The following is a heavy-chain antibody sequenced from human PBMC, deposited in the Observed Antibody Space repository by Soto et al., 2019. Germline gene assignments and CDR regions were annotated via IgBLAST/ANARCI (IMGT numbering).Heavy chain of an antibody. Sequence: GGSLRLSCAASGFTFSSYAMSWVRQAPGKGLEWVSAISGSGGSTYYANSVKGGFTISRDISKNTLYLQMNSLRAVDTAVYYWAKEGEGYCTNGVCPIGYWGQGTLVTVSS. J-gene: IGHJ4*02. CDR1: GFTFSSYA. D-gene: IGHD2-8*01. CDR2: ISGSGGST. CDR3: AKEGEGYCTNGVCPIGY. V-gene: IGHV3-23*01.